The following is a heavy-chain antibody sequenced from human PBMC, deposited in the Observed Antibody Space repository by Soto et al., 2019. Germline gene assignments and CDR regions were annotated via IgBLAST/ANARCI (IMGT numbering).Heavy chain of an antibody. Sequence: PSETLSLTCAVSGGSISSSNWWSWVRQPPGKGLEWIGEIYHSGSTNYNPSLKSRVTISVDKSKNQFSLKLSSVTAADTAVYYCARGVEMATNYLDYWGQGTLVTVSS. CDR1: GGSISSSNW. D-gene: IGHD5-12*01. CDR3: ARGVEMATNYLDY. J-gene: IGHJ4*02. CDR2: IYHSGST. V-gene: IGHV4-4*02.